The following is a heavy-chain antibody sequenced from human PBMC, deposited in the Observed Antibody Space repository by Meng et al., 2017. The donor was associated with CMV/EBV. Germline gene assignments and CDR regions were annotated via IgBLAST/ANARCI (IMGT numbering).Heavy chain of an antibody. CDR3: VRGGIATRPNY. J-gene: IGHJ4*02. CDR2: INHSGSP. V-gene: IGHV4-34*01. CDR1: GGSLKDYS. Sequence: LSCAVYGGSLKDYSWSWIRQPPGERLEWIGEINHSGSPNYNPSLKSRVTMAVDTSKNQFSLRLSSVTAADTAVYYCVRGGIATRPNYWGQGTLVTVSS. D-gene: IGHD1-1*01.